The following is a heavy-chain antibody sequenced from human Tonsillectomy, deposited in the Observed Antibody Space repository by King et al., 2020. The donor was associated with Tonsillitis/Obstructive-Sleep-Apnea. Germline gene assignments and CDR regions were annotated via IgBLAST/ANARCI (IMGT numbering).Heavy chain of an antibody. CDR2: IYYSGST. Sequence: LQLQESGPGLVKPSETLSLTCTVSGGSISSSSYYWGWIRQPPGKGLEWIGSIYYSGSTYYNPSLKSRVTISVATSKNQFSLKLSSVTAADTAVYYCARHERVPTGTTHTIDYWGQGTLVTVSS. CDR3: ARHERVPTGTTHTIDY. V-gene: IGHV4-39*01. J-gene: IGHJ4*02. D-gene: IGHD1-1*01. CDR1: GGSISSSSYY.